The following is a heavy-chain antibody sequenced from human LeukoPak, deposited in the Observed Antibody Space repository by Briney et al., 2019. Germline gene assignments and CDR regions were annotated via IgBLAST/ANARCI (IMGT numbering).Heavy chain of an antibody. CDR2: TYYRSKWYN. D-gene: IGHD6-19*01. CDR3: ARGGGIAVPFDC. J-gene: IGHJ4*02. CDR1: GDNVSSNSAA. Sequence: SQTLSLTCAISGDNVSSNSAAWNWIRQSPSRGLGCLGRTYYRSKWYNDYAVSVKSRITINPDTSKNQFSLQLNSVTPEDTAVYYCARGGGIAVPFDCWGQGTLVTVSS. V-gene: IGHV6-1*01.